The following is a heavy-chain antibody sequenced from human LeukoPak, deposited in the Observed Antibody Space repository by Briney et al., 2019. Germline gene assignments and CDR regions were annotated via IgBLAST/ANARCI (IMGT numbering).Heavy chain of an antibody. CDR2: INHSGST. CDR1: GGSFSGYY. D-gene: IGHD3-22*01. J-gene: IGHJ5*02. CDR3: ARGASIITMIVVVRTNWFDP. V-gene: IGHV4-34*01. Sequence: PSETLSLTCAVYGGSFSGYYWSWIRQPPGKGLEWIGEINHSGSTNYNPSLKSRVTISVDTSKNQFSLKLSSVTAADTAVYYCARGASIITMIVVVRTNWFDPWGQGTLVTVSS.